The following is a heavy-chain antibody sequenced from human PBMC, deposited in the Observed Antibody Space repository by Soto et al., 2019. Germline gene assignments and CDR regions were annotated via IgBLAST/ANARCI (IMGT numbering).Heavy chain of an antibody. CDR2: IIPIFGTA. CDR1: GGTFSSYA. V-gene: IGHV1-69*01. D-gene: IGHD3-3*01. J-gene: IGHJ3*02. Sequence: QVQLVQSGAEVKKPGSSVKVSCKASGGTFSSYAISWVRQAPGQGLEWMGGIIPIFGTANYAQKFQGRVTITADESTSTAYMELRSLRSEDTAVYYCARQEITIFGVVITYTDAFDIWGQGTMVTVSS. CDR3: ARQEITIFGVVITYTDAFDI.